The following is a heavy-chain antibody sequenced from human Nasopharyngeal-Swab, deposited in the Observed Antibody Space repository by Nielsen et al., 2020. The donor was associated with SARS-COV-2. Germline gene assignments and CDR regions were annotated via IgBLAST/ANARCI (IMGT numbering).Heavy chain of an antibody. Sequence: ESLKISCTVSSYSISSGYYWGWIRQPPGKGLEWIGSIFHSGSTNYNPSLKSRVTISVDTSKNQFSLKLSSVTAADTAVYYCARHEVTYSSGSFALDVWGQGTTVTVSS. CDR1: SYSISSGYY. V-gene: IGHV4-38-2*02. D-gene: IGHD6-19*01. J-gene: IGHJ6*02. CDR3: ARHEVTYSSGSFALDV. CDR2: IFHSGST.